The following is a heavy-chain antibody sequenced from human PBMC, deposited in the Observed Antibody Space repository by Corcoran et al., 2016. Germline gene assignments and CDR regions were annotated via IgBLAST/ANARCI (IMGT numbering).Heavy chain of an antibody. D-gene: IGHD6-13*01. Sequence: EVQLVESGGGLVKPGGSLRLSCAASGFTFSSYSMNWVRQAPGKGLEWVSSISSSSSYIYYAESVKGRFTISRDHAKNSLYLQMKSLRAEDTAVYYWARRVAAAGFDYWGQGTLVTVSS. J-gene: IGHJ4*02. V-gene: IGHV3-21*01. CDR2: ISSSSSYI. CDR1: GFTFSSYS. CDR3: ARRVAAAGFDY.